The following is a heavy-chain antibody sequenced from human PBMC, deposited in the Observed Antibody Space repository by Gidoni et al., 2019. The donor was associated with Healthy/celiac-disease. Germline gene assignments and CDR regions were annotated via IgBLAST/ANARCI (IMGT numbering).Heavy chain of an antibody. Sequence: QVQLVQSGAEVKKPGASVKVSCKASGYTFTRYDINWVRQATGQGLEWMGWMNTNSGNTGYAQKFQGRVTMTRNTSIITAYMELSSLRSEDTAVYYCARGIRRVQTYYYDSSGYSNWGQGTLVTVSS. J-gene: IGHJ4*02. D-gene: IGHD3-22*01. CDR2: MNTNSGNT. V-gene: IGHV1-8*01. CDR1: GYTFTRYD. CDR3: ARGIRRVQTYYYDSSGYSN.